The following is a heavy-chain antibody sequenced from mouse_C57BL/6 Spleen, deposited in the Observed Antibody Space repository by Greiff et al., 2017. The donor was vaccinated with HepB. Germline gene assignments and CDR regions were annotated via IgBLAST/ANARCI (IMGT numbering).Heavy chain of an antibody. V-gene: IGHV1-82*01. Sequence: QVQLQQSGPELVKPGASVKISCKASGYAFSSSWINWVKQRPGKGLEWIGRIYPGDGDTNYNGKFKGKATLTADKSSSTAYMQLSSLTSEDSAVYFCARGGYSNFLDYWGQGTTLTVSS. CDR3: ARGGYSNFLDY. CDR2: IYPGDGDT. CDR1: GYAFSSSW. D-gene: IGHD2-5*01. J-gene: IGHJ2*01.